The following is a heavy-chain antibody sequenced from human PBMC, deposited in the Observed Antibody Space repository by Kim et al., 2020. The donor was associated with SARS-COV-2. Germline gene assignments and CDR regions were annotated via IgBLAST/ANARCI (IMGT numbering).Heavy chain of an antibody. V-gene: IGHV4-34*01. D-gene: IGHD3-10*01. J-gene: IGHJ4*02. CDR1: GGSFSGYY. Sequence: SETLSLTCAVYGGSFSGYYWSWIRQPPGKGLEWIGEINHSGSTNYNPSLKSRVTISVDTSKNQFSLKLSSVTAADTAVYYCARGKGNYYYGSGSNDYWGQGTLVTVS. CDR2: INHSGST. CDR3: ARGKGNYYYGSGSNDY.